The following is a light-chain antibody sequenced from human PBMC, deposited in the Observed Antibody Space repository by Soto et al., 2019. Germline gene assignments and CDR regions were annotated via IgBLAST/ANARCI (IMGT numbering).Light chain of an antibody. Sequence: QSVLTQPPSASGTLGQRVTISCSGSSSNLGKNYASWYQHLPGTAPKLLIYRNNQWPTGVPDRFSGSKSGTSASLAISGLRSEEEADFYCAAWDDNLRALRFGGGTKLTVL. V-gene: IGLV1-47*01. CDR2: RNN. J-gene: IGLJ2*01. CDR1: SSNLGKNY. CDR3: AAWDDNLRALR.